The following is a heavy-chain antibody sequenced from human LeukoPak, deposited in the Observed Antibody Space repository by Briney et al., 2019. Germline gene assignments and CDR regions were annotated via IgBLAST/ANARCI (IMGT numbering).Heavy chain of an antibody. D-gene: IGHD4-17*01. J-gene: IGHJ5*02. Sequence: TSETLSLTYTVSGGSISSYYWSWIRQPPGKGLEWIGYIYYSGSTNYNPSLKSRVTISVDTSKNQFSLKLSSVTAADTAVYYCAGKDYGDYPNWFDPWGQGTLVTVSS. CDR2: IYYSGST. CDR3: AGKDYGDYPNWFDP. V-gene: IGHV4-59*01. CDR1: GGSISSYY.